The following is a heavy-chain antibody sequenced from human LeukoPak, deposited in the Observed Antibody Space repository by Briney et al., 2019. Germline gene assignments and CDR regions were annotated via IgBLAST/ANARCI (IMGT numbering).Heavy chain of an antibody. CDR1: GGSIRSY. V-gene: IGHV4-4*07. Sequence: SETLSLTCTVSGGSIRSYWSWIRQPAGKGLEWIGRIYGSGSTDYNPSLKRRLTISVDTSKNQFSLKLSSVTAADTAVYYCARVRIYGSGSDHFDYWGQGTLVTVSS. J-gene: IGHJ4*02. CDR2: IYGSGST. D-gene: IGHD3-10*01. CDR3: ARVRIYGSGSDHFDY.